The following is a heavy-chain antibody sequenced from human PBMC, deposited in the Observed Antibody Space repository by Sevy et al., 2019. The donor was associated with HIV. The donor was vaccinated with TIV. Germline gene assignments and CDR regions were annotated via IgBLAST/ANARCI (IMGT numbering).Heavy chain of an antibody. Sequence: SETLSLTCTVSGGSISSSSYYWGWIRQPPGKGLEWIGSIYYSGSTYYNPSLKSRVTISVDTSKNQFSLKLSSVTAAETAVYYCARKPRLTGYYLYYYYGMDVWGQGTTVTVSS. CDR2: IYYSGST. J-gene: IGHJ6*02. D-gene: IGHD3-9*01. V-gene: IGHV4-39*01. CDR1: GGSISSSSYY. CDR3: ARKPRLTGYYLYYYYGMDV.